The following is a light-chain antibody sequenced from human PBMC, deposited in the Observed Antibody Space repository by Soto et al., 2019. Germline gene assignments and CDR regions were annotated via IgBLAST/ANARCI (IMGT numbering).Light chain of an antibody. CDR1: ALPKQY. Sequence: SYELTQPPSVSVSPGQTARITCSGDALPKQYAYWYQQKPGQAPVLVIYKDSERPSGIPERFSGSKSGTSASLAITGLQAEDEADYYCQSYDSSLTGWVFGTGTKVTVL. V-gene: IGLV3-25*02. CDR3: QSYDSSLTGWV. CDR2: KDS. J-gene: IGLJ1*01.